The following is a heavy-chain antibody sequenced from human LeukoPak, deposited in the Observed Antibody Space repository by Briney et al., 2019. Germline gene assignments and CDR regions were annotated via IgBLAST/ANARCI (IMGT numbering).Heavy chain of an antibody. J-gene: IGHJ4*02. CDR3: ARACSSTSCYFDY. D-gene: IGHD2-2*01. CDR2: ISSSSSYI. CDR1: GFTFSSYS. V-gene: IGHV3-21*01. Sequence: GGSLRLSCAASGFTFSSYSINWVRQAPGKGLEWVSSISSSSSYIYYADSVKGRFTISRDNAKNSLYLQMNSLRAEDTAVYYCARACSSTSCYFDYWGQGTLVTVSS.